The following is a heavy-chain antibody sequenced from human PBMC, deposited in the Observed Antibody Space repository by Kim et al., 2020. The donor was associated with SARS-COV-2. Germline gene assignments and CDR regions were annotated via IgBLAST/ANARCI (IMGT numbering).Heavy chain of an antibody. Sequence: SETLSLTCAVYGGSFSGYYWSWIRQPPGKGLEWIGEINHSGSTNYNPSLKSRVTISVDTSKNQFSLKLSSVTAADTAVYYCARDRYSNYVSYYGMDVWGQGTTVTVSS. D-gene: IGHD4-4*01. CDR2: INHSGST. V-gene: IGHV4-34*01. CDR1: GGSFSGYY. CDR3: ARDRYSNYVSYYGMDV. J-gene: IGHJ6*02.